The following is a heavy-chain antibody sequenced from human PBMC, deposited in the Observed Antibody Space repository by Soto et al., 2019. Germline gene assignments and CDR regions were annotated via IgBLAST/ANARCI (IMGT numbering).Heavy chain of an antibody. Sequence: SVKVSCKASGGTFGSYTISWVRQAPGQGLEWMGRIIPILGIANYAQKFQGRVTITADKSTSTAYMELSSLRSEDTAVYYCARSPYYDILTGYYGSFDPWGQGTLVTVSS. J-gene: IGHJ5*02. V-gene: IGHV1-69*02. CDR2: IIPILGIA. CDR1: GGTFGSYT. D-gene: IGHD3-9*01. CDR3: ARSPYYDILTGYYGSFDP.